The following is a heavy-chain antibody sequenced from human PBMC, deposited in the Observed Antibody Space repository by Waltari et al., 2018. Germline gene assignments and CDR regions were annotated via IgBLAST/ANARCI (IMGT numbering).Heavy chain of an antibody. J-gene: IGHJ5*02. CDR1: GGSISSSSYY. CDR3: ARTVKDCGGDCYSLGLPNWFDP. CDR2: IYYSGST. Sequence: QLQLQESGPGLVKPSETLSLTCTVSGGSISSSSYYWGWIHQPPGKGLEWIGSIYYSGSTYFNPSLNSRVTISVATSKNQFSLKLSSVTAADTAVYYCARTVKDCGGDCYSLGLPNWFDPWGQGTLVTVSS. D-gene: IGHD2-21*02. V-gene: IGHV4-39*01.